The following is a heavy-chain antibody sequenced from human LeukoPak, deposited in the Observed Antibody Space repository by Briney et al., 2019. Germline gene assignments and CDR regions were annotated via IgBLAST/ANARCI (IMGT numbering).Heavy chain of an antibody. V-gene: IGHV3-7*01. D-gene: IGHD1-26*01. CDR1: GFTFSSYW. CDR2: IKQDGSEK. J-gene: IGHJ4*02. CDR3: ARGEWEPLWYFDY. Sequence: GGSLRLSCAASGFTFSSYWMSWVRQAPGKGLEWVANIKQDGSEKYYVDSVKGRFTISRGNAKNSLYLQMNSLRAEDTAVYYCARGEWEPLWYFDYWGQGTLVTVSP.